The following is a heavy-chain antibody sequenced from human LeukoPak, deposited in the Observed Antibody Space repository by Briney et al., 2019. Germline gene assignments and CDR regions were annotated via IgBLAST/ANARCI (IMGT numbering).Heavy chain of an antibody. CDR3: ARGPAAMDWYFDF. CDR2: INRAGTTS. CDR1: GFIFSDHC. J-gene: IGHJ2*01. D-gene: IGHD2-2*01. Sequence: PGGSLRLSCAASGFIFSDHCMNWVRQAPGKGLEWVSYINRAGTTSFYADSAKGRFTVSRDNAKNSLYLEVTNLRAEDTGLYYCARGPAAMDWYFDFWGRGTLVTVSS. V-gene: IGHV3-11*01.